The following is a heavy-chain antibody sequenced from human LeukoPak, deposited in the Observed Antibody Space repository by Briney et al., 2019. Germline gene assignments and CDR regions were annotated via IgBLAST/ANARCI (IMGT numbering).Heavy chain of an antibody. V-gene: IGHV3-74*01. CDR2: IDDVGSGT. J-gene: IGHJ4*02. D-gene: IGHD1-26*01. CDR1: GFTLSSNW. Sequence: GGSLRLSCAVSGFTLSSNWMHWVRQVPGKGLVWVSRIDDVGSGTSYADSVKGRFTISRDDAKNTVYLQMNSLRAEDTAVYYCAGGRWELLRMDHWGQGALVTVSS. CDR3: AGGRWELLRMDH.